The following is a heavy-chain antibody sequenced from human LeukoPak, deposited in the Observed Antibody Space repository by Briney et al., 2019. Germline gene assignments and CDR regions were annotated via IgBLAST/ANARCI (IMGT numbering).Heavy chain of an antibody. Sequence: GASVTVSCKASGYTFLSYGISWVRQAPGQGPEWMGWISAYNGNTHDAQKFQGRVTMTTDTSTSTVYMELRSLRADDTAMYYCARDSCSGGSCYVDYRGQGTLVTVSS. D-gene: IGHD2-15*01. CDR2: ISAYNGNT. J-gene: IGHJ4*02. V-gene: IGHV1-18*01. CDR3: ARDSCSGGSCYVDY. CDR1: GYTFLSYG.